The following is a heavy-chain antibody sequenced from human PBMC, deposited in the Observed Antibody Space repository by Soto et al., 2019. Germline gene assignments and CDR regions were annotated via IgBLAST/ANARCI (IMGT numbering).Heavy chain of an antibody. CDR3: ARGAGLLWFGELFFTPKGAGFDP. J-gene: IGHJ5*02. CDR1: GYTFTGYY. V-gene: IGHV1-2*02. CDR2: INPNSGGT. D-gene: IGHD3-10*01. Sequence: ASVKVSCNASGYTFTGYYMHWVRQAPGQGLEWMGWINPNSGGTNYAQKFQGRVTMTRDTSISTAYMELSRLRSDDTAVYYCARGAGLLWFGELFFTPKGAGFDPWGQGTLVTVSS.